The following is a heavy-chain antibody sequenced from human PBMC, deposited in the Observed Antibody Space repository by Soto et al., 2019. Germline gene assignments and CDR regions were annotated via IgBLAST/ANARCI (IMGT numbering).Heavy chain of an antibody. V-gene: IGHV1-69*13. D-gene: IGHD3-22*01. J-gene: IGHJ3*02. CDR3: ASDVTDYYDGSGYYPGGAFDI. CDR2: IIPIFGTA. Sequence: SVQVSCKASGGTFSSYAISWVRQAPGQGLEWMGGIIPIFGTANYAQKFQGRVTITADESTSTAYMELSSLRSEDTDVYYCASDVTDYYDGSGYYPGGAFDIWGQGTMVTVSS. CDR1: GGTFSSYA.